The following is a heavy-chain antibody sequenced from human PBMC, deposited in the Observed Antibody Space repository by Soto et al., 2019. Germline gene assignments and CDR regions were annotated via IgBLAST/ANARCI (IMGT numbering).Heavy chain of an antibody. CDR3: ARDLGTGTDY. CDR1: GASITNNNW. D-gene: IGHD1-1*01. Sequence: QVQLQESGPGLVKPSGPLSLTCAVSGASITNNNWWSWVRQAPGKGLEWIGEIYHSGATTYNPSLKSRATISVDPSNNHFSLKLTSVTAADTAVYFCARDLGTGTDYWGQGTLVTVAS. CDR2: IYHSGAT. V-gene: IGHV4-4*02. J-gene: IGHJ4*02.